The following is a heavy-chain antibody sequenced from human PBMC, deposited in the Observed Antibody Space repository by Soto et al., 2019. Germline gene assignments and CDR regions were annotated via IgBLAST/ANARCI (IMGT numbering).Heavy chain of an antibody. Sequence: GGSLRLSCAASGFTFSSYAMTWVRQAPGGGLERVSAISGSGDGDGTYYPDSVKGRFTISRDNSKNTLYLKMNTLRVEDTAVYYCAKVSSSWYAGFFDLWGQGTLVTVSS. J-gene: IGHJ4*02. V-gene: IGHV3-23*01. CDR2: ISGSGDGDGT. D-gene: IGHD6-13*01. CDR3: AKVSSSWYAGFFDL. CDR1: GFTFSSYA.